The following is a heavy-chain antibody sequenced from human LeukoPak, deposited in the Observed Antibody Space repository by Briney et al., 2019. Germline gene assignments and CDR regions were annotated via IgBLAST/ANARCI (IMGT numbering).Heavy chain of an antibody. CDR2: INYSGST. CDR3: ARGGSGYDPIPHFDY. J-gene: IGHJ4*02. CDR1: GGSFSDYY. V-gene: IGHV4-34*01. Sequence: SETLSLTCAVYGGSFSDYYWSWIRQPPGKGLERIGEINYSGSTNYNPSLKSRVTISVDTSKNQFSLKLSSVTAADTAVYYCARGGSGYDPIPHFDYWGQGTLVAVSS. D-gene: IGHD5-12*01.